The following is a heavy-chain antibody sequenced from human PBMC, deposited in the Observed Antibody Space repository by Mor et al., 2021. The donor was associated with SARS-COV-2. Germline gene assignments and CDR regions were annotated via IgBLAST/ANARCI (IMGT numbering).Heavy chain of an antibody. D-gene: IGHD2-15*01. CDR3: AKEGYCSGGSCYRYYYYGMDV. Sequence: VSGISWNSGSIGYADSVKGRFTISRDNAKNSLYLQMNSLRAEDTALYYCAKEGYCSGGSCYRYYYYGMDVWGQGTTVTVSS. CDR2: ISWNSGSI. V-gene: IGHV3-9*01. J-gene: IGHJ6*02.